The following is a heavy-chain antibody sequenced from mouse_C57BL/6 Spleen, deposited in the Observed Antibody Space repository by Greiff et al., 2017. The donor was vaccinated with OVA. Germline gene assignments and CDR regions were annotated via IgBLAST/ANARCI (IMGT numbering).Heavy chain of an antibody. CDR1: GYSITSGYY. D-gene: IGHD2-4*01. CDR3: AREDYRYAMDY. Sequence: ESGPGLVKPSQSLSLTCSVTGYSITSGYYWNWIRQFPGNKLEWMGYISYDGSNNYNPSLKNRISITRDTSKNQFFLKLNSVTTEDTATYYCAREDYRYAMDYWGQGTSVTVSS. J-gene: IGHJ4*01. CDR2: ISYDGSN. V-gene: IGHV3-6*01.